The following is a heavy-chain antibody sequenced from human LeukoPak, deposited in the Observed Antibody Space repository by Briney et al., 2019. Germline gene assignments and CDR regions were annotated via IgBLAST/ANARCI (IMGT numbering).Heavy chain of an antibody. J-gene: IGHJ4*02. CDR1: GGSISSYY. CDR2: IYYSGST. Sequence: SETLSLTCTVSGGSISSYYWSWIRQPPGKGLEWIGYIYYSGSTNYNPSLKSRVTISVDTSKNQFSLKLSSVTAADTAVYCCARFLTFGELSYWGQGTLVTVSS. D-gene: IGHD3-10*01. V-gene: IGHV4-59*01. CDR3: ARFLTFGELSY.